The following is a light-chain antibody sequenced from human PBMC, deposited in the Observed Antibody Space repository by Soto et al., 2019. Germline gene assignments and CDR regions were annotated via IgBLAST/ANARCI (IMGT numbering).Light chain of an antibody. J-gene: IGKJ1*01. V-gene: IGKV1-12*01. CDR3: HQAKSSAWT. Sequence: DIQMTQSPSSVSASVGDRGTITCRASQDIDSRLAWYQQKPGTAPKLLIYTTSRLQSGVPSRFSGSGSGTDCTLPISSLQPEDFATYYCHQAKSSAWTFGQGPKVEIK. CDR2: TTS. CDR1: QDIDSR.